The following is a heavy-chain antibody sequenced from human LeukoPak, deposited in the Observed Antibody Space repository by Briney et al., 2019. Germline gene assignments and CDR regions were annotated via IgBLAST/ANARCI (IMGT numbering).Heavy chain of an antibody. Sequence: EASVKVSCKASGYTFTSYYMHWVRQAPGQGLEWMGMIYPRDGSTSYAQKFQGRVTVTRDTSTSTVHMELSGLRSEDTAVYYCARDQEGFDYWGQGTLVTVSS. CDR2: IYPRDGST. CDR3: ARDQEGFDY. CDR1: GYTFTSYY. J-gene: IGHJ4*02. V-gene: IGHV1-46*01.